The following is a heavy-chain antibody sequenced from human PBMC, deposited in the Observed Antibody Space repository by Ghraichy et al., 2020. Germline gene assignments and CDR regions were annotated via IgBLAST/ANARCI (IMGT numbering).Heavy chain of an antibody. CDR1: GFTFSSYW. CDR3: ARSESGSYAWGDYYYYGMDV. D-gene: IGHD3-10*01. V-gene: IGHV3-7*01. CDR2: IKQDGSEK. J-gene: IGHJ6*02. Sequence: GGSLRLSCAASGFTFSSYWMSWVRQAPGKGLEWVANIKQDGSEKYYVDSVKGRFTISRDNAKNSLYLQMNSLRAEDTAVYYCARSESGSYAWGDYYYYGMDVWGQGTTVTVSS.